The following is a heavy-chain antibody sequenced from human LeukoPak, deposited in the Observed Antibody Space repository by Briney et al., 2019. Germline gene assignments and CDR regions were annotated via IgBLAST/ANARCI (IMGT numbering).Heavy chain of an antibody. J-gene: IGHJ4*02. V-gene: IGHV3-23*01. CDR1: GFTFSNYA. Sequence: GGSLRLSCAASGFTFSNYAMSWVRQAPGKGLEWVSAISGSGAGTYYTDSVKGRFTISRDNSKNTLYLQMNSLRAEDTAIYYCAKVGVPAAHWGQGTLVTVSS. D-gene: IGHD2-2*01. CDR3: AKVGVPAAH. CDR2: ISGSGAGT.